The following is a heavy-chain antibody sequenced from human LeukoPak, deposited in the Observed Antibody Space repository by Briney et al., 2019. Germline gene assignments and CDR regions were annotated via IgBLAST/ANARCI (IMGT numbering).Heavy chain of an antibody. J-gene: IGHJ6*02. CDR1: GYSFTTYG. CDR2: INVYNYKT. CDR3: ARAPCSRLYAMDV. Sequence: ASVKVSCKGSGYSFTTYGICGVRQARGRGGEGMGWINVYNYKTKYAQRFQGRVTITTAISTSTASMELRSLRPDATAVYYCARAPCSRLYAMDVWGQGTTVTVSS. D-gene: IGHD2-8*01. V-gene: IGHV1-18*01.